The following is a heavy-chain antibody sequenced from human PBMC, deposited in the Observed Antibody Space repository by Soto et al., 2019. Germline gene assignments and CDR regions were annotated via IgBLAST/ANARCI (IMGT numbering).Heavy chain of an antibody. D-gene: IGHD4-17*01. CDR2: IYHSGST. CDR3: ARATVTRVDY. J-gene: IGHJ4*02. V-gene: IGHV4-30-2*01. Sequence: QLQLQESGSGLVKPSQTLSLTCAVSGGSISSGGYSWRWIRQPPGKGLEWIGYIYHSGSTYYNPSHTRRVTISVDRSKNQFSLKLSSVTAADTAVYYCARATVTRVDYCGQGTLVTVSS. CDR1: GGSISSGGYS.